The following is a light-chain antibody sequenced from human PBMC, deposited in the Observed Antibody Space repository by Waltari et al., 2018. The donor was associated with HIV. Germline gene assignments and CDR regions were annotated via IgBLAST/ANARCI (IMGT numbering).Light chain of an antibody. CDR3: QVWDFTTDHVV. CDR1: NVGSKR. Sequence: SYILTQSPSVSVAPGKTAKISCGGDNVGSKRVHWYQQNSGQAPLLVIYDDAARPSGIPARFSGSNSGNTATLTITRVEVGDEADYYCQVWDFTTDHVVFGGGTKLTVL. V-gene: IGLV3-21*03. J-gene: IGLJ3*02. CDR2: DDA.